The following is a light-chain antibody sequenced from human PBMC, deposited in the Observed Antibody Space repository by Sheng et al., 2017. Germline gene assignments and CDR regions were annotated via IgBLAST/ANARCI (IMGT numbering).Light chain of an antibody. J-gene: IGLJ3*02. CDR3: QSADISGVYEV. Sequence: YELTQPPSVSVSPGQTAKITCSGDALTKQYAYWYKQKSGQAPLLVIYKDVERPPGIPERFSGSSSGTTVTLTITAVQAEDEADYHCQSADISGVYEVFGGGTRLTVL. CDR2: KDV. V-gene: IGLV3-25*03. CDR1: ALTKQY.